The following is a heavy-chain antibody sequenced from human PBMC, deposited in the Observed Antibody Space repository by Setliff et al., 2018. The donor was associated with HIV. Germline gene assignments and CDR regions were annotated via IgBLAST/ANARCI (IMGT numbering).Heavy chain of an antibody. V-gene: IGHV4-34*01. Sequence: SETLSLTCAVYGGSLSDYSWSWIRQPPGKGLEWIGEMNHSGSTNYNPSLKSRVTISVDASKNQFSLKLSSVTAADTAVYYCARVSITYWYSIPRDYYYYMDVWGEGTTVTVSS. CDR1: GGSLSDYS. D-gene: IGHD2-8*02. CDR3: ARVSITYWYSIPRDYYYYMDV. J-gene: IGHJ6*03. CDR2: MNHSGST.